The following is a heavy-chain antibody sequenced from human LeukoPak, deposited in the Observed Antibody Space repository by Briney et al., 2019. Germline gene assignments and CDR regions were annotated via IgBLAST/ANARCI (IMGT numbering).Heavy chain of an antibody. CDR1: GFTFSRYS. Sequence: GGSLRLSCAASGFTFSRYSMNWVRQAPGKGLEWVSSVSSSSSYIYYADSVKGRFTISKDNAKNSVFLQMNSLRAEDTAVYYCARAEGYGSFDYWGQGTLVTVSS. D-gene: IGHD5-12*01. V-gene: IGHV3-21*01. CDR2: VSSSSSYI. CDR3: ARAEGYGSFDY. J-gene: IGHJ4*02.